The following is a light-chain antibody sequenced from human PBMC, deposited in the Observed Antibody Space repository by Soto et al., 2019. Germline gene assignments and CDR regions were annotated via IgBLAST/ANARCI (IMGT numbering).Light chain of an antibody. Sequence: DIHMTHSPSSLSASVGDIVTITCRASQGISNYLAWYQQKPGKVPKLLIYAASTLQSGVPSRFSGSGSGTDFTLTISSLQPEDVATYYCQKYNSAPRLTFGGGTKVDIK. CDR1: QGISNY. J-gene: IGKJ4*01. CDR3: QKYNSAPRLT. V-gene: IGKV1-27*01. CDR2: AAS.